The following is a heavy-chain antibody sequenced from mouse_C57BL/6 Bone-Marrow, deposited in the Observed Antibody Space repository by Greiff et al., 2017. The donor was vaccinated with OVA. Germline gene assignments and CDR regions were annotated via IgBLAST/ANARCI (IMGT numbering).Heavy chain of an antibody. CDR3: ARRRYDGGAMDY. CDR1: GYTFTSYG. V-gene: IGHV1-81*01. J-gene: IGHJ4*01. Sequence: LVESGAELARPGASVKLSCKASGYTFTSYGISWVKQRTGQGLEWIGEIYPRSGNTYYNEKFKGKATLTADKSSSTAYMELRSLTSEDSAVYFCARRRYDGGAMDYWGQGTSVTVSS. D-gene: IGHD2-14*01. CDR2: IYPRSGNT.